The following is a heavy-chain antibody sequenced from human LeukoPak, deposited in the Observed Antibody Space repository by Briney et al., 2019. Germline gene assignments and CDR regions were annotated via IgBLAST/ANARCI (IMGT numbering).Heavy chain of an antibody. Sequence: PGGSLRLSCAASGFTFSSYAMHWVRQAPGKGLEWVAVIWYDGSNKYYADSVKGRFTISRDNSKNTLYLQMNSLRAEDTAVYYCARDPTSSYLDYWGQGTLVTVSS. D-gene: IGHD5-18*01. CDR2: IWYDGSNK. V-gene: IGHV3-33*08. J-gene: IGHJ4*02. CDR3: ARDPTSSYLDY. CDR1: GFTFSSYA.